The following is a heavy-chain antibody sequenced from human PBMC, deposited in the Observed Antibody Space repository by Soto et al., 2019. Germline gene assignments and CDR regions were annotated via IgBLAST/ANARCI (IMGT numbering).Heavy chain of an antibody. D-gene: IGHD6-13*01. CDR2: MNPNSGNT. J-gene: IGHJ6*02. CDR1: GYTFTSYD. V-gene: IGHV1-8*01. Sequence: GASVKVSCKASGYTFTSYDINWVRQATGQGLEWMGWMNPNSGNTGYAQKFQGRVTMTRNTSISTAYMELSSLRSEDTAVYYCAGRGYSSSWYYYYYGMDVWGQGTTVTVSS. CDR3: AGRGYSSSWYYYYYGMDV.